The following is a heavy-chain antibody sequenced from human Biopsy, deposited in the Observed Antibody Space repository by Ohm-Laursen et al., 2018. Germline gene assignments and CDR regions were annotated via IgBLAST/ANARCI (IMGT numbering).Heavy chain of an antibody. V-gene: IGHV3-33*01. CDR3: ARDRYYGSEDYYSHYNMDV. CDR1: GFTFSSYG. CDR2: IWYDGSNK. D-gene: IGHD3-10*01. Sequence: SLRLSCAASGFTFSSYGIHWVRQAPGKGLEWVAVIWYDGSNKYSADSVKGRFSISRDNSKNTVYLQMNSLRAADTAVYYCARDRYYGSEDYYSHYNMDVWGQGTTVSVSS. J-gene: IGHJ6*02.